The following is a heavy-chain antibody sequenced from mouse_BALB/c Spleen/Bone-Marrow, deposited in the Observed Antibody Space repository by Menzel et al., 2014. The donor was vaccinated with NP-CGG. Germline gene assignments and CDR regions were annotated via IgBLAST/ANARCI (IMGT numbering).Heavy chain of an antibody. CDR1: GYTFTSNI. J-gene: IGHJ4*01. CDR2: INPYNDVT. V-gene: IGHV1-14*01. CDR3: AKAAYYDYDGRAMDY. Sequence: VQLQQSGPELVEPGASVKMSCKASGYTFTSNIINWVKQKPGQGLEWIGYINPYNDVTKYNEKLKGKATLTSDMSSNTAYMELSSLTSEDSAVYYCAKAAYYDYDGRAMDYWGQGTSVIVSS. D-gene: IGHD2-4*01.